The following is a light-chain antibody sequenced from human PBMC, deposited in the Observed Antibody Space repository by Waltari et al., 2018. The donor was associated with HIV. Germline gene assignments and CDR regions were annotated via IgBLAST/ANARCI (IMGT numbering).Light chain of an antibody. V-gene: IGKV1-12*01. J-gene: IGKJ2*01. Sequence: DIQMTQSPSSMSASVGDSVTITCRASHFISTSLAWYQQRPSRAPKFLIFAPSRLHRGVPSRFSGGGSGTQFTLTIDRLQPEDLATYYCQQAFSFPHTFGQGT. CDR2: APS. CDR3: QQAFSFPHT. CDR1: HFISTS.